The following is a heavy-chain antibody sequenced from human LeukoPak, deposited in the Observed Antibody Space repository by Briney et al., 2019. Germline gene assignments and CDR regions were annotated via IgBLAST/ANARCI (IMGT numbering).Heavy chain of an antibody. CDR2: ISADNSYT. D-gene: IGHD6-19*01. CDR3: ARDLSIEVATFFDY. Sequence: GASVKVSCKASGYTFTNYGITWLRQAPGQGLEWMGWISADNSYTSDAQKVQGRVTMTTDTSTSTAYMELRSLRSDDTAVYYCARDLSIEVATFFDYWGQGTLVTVSS. J-gene: IGHJ4*02. V-gene: IGHV1-18*01. CDR1: GYTFTNYG.